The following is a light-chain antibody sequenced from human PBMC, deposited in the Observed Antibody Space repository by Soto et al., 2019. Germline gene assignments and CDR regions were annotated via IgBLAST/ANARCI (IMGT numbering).Light chain of an antibody. J-gene: IGKJ1*01. CDR2: KAS. CDR1: QSVSNW. CDR3: QQCFWHWT. V-gene: IGKV1-5*03. Sequence: DIQMTQSPSTLSASVGDRVTITCRASQSVSNWLAWYQQKPGKAPRLLIYKASILESGVPSRFSGSGSGTEFTLSITSLQPDDFATYYCQQCFWHWTFGQGTKVDI.